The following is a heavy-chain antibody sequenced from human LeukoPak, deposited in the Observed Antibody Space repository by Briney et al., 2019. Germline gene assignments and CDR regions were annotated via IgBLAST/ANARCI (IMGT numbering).Heavy chain of an antibody. Sequence: GGSLRLSCAASGFTVSSNYMSWVRQAPGKGLEWVSVIYSGGSTYYADSVKGRFTISRDNAKNSLYLQMNSLRAEDTAVYYCARDHSSSWSPTPYYGMDVWGQGTTVTVSS. CDR3: ARDHSSSWSPTPYYGMDV. V-gene: IGHV3-53*01. J-gene: IGHJ6*02. CDR2: IYSGGST. D-gene: IGHD6-13*01. CDR1: GFTVSSNY.